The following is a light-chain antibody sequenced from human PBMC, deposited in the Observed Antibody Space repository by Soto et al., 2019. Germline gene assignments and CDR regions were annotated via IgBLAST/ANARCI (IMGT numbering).Light chain of an antibody. CDR2: EVS. Sequence: PVPTQPGPACGARGQSVPLSRTGSSSDVGGYNYVSWYQQHPGRAPNLMIYEVSKPPSGVPDRFSGSKSGNTASLTVSGLQAEHEADYYCSSYTGSNNLRVFGTGSKVTVL. J-gene: IGLJ1*01. CDR1: SSDVGGYNY. CDR3: SSYTGSNNLRV. V-gene: IGLV2-8*01.